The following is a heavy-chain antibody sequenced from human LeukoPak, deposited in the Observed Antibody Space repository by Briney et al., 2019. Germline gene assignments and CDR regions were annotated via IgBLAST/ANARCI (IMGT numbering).Heavy chain of an antibody. Sequence: SETLSLTCAVSGGSITSGNWWSWVRQPPGKGLEYVGEIYHTGTTNYNPSLKSRVILSVDTSKNQFSLKLSSVTAADTAVYYCARAPETTYDFWSGYYTLYYFDFWGQGTLVTVSS. CDR1: GGSITSGNW. CDR2: IYHTGTT. CDR3: ARAPETTYDFWSGYYTLYYFDF. J-gene: IGHJ4*02. V-gene: IGHV4-4*02. D-gene: IGHD3-3*01.